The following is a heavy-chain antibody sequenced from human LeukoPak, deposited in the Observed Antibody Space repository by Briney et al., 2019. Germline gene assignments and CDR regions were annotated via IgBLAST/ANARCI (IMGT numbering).Heavy chain of an antibody. Sequence: ASVKVSCKASGYTFTSYGISWVRQAPGQGLEWMGWISAYNGNTNYAQKLQGRVTMTTDTSTSTAYMELRSLRSDDTAVYYCARPSSGYSGYAQLYYFDYWGQGTLVTVSS. CDR3: ARPSSGYSGYAQLYYFDY. J-gene: IGHJ4*02. V-gene: IGHV1-18*01. CDR2: ISAYNGNT. CDR1: GYTFTSYG. D-gene: IGHD5-12*01.